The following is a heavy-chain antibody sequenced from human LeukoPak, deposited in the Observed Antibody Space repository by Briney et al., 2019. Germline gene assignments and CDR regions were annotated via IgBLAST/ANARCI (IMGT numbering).Heavy chain of an antibody. D-gene: IGHD3-22*01. V-gene: IGHV4-61*02. Sequence: PSETLSLTCTVSGGSISSGSCYWNWIRQPAGKGLEWIGRMYTSGSSNYNPSLKSRVTISVDTSKNQFSLKLSSVTAADTAVYYCARTFITFNWFDPWGQGTLVTVSS. CDR3: ARTFITFNWFDP. CDR2: MYTSGSS. J-gene: IGHJ5*02. CDR1: GGSISSGSCY.